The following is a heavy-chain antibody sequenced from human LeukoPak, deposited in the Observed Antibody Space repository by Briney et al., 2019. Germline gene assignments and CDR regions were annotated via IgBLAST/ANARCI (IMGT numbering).Heavy chain of an antibody. CDR3: AREAYNAFDY. J-gene: IGHJ4*02. CDR1: GFPLSSYT. V-gene: IGHV3-21*01. D-gene: IGHD1-1*01. Sequence: GGSLRLSRAASGFPLSSYTMNWVRPAPGRGLEWVSSISISSTYIYYADSVKGRFTLSRDNAKNSLYLQMNSLRAEDTAFYYCAREAYNAFDYWARGTLVTVSS. CDR2: ISISSTYI.